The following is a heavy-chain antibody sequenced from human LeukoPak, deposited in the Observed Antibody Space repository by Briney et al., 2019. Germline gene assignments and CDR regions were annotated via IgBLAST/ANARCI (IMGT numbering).Heavy chain of an antibody. CDR2: INPSGGST. V-gene: IGHV1-46*01. D-gene: IGHD3-9*01. CDR1: GYTFTSYY. CDR3: ARDLDYDILTGYMDY. J-gene: IGHJ4*02. Sequence: ASVKVSCKASGYTFTSYYMHWVRQAPGQGLEWMGLINPSGGSTSYAQKFQGRVTMTRDTSTSTVYMELSSLRSEDTAVYYCARDLDYDILTGYMDYWGQGTLVTVSS.